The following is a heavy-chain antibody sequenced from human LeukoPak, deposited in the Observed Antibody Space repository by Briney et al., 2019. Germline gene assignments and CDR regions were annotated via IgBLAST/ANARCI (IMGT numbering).Heavy chain of an antibody. CDR3: ASTSGYYSVSRPFDM. Sequence: SETLSLTCTVSAGSMSDYFCTWIRQPPRKGLEWIGYISYSGSTSYHPCLKSRVTISVDTSKNQFSLKLSSVTAADTAVYYCASTSGYYSVSRPFDMWGQGTMVTVSS. D-gene: IGHD3-22*01. CDR2: ISYSGST. V-gene: IGHV4-59*01. J-gene: IGHJ3*02. CDR1: AGSMSDYF.